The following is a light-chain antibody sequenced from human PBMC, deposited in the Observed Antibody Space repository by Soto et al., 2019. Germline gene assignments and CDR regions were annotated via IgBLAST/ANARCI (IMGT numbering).Light chain of an antibody. CDR3: QQYGSSPYT. V-gene: IGKV3-20*01. Sequence: EIVLTQSPGTLSLSPGERATLSCRASQSVSSSNLDWYQQKPGQAPRLLIYGASSRATGIPDRFSGSGSGTDFTLTISRLEPEDFAVYYCQQYGSSPYTFGQGTKLEIK. CDR2: GAS. CDR1: QSVSSSN. J-gene: IGKJ2*01.